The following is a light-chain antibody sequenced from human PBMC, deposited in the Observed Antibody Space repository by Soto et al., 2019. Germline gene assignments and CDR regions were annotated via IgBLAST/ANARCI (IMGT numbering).Light chain of an antibody. CDR3: QQRHNWIT. CDR2: DAS. Sequence: EIVLTQSPATLSLSPGESATLSCRASQSVGSYLGWYQQKPGQAPRLLIYDASNRATGIPARFSGSGFGTDFTLTISSLEPEDFTVYYCQQRHNWITFDQGTRLEIK. V-gene: IGKV3-11*01. J-gene: IGKJ5*01. CDR1: QSVGSY.